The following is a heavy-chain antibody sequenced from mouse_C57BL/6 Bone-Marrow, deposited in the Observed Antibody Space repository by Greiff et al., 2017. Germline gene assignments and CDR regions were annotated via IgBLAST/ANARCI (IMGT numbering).Heavy chain of an antibody. J-gene: IGHJ2*01. CDR1: GYTFTDYE. CDR3: RTVVADPYFDY. V-gene: IGHV1-15*01. Sequence: VQLQQSGAELVRPGASVTLSCKASGYTFTDYEMHWVKQTPVHGLEWIGAIDPETGGTAYNQKFKGKAILTADKSSSTAYMELLSLTSEDSAVYYCRTVVADPYFDYWGQGTTLTVSS. D-gene: IGHD1-1*01. CDR2: IDPETGGT.